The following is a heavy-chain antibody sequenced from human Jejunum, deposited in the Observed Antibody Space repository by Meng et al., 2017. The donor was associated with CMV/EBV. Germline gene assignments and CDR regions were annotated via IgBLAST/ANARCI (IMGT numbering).Heavy chain of an antibody. V-gene: IGHV3-66*02. CDR1: GFPVSSNS. CDR3: ARQTVVAGSSYGMDV. Sequence: SGFPVSSNSLGWVRQAPGKGLAWVSIICSGSTAYYADSIKDRFTISRDNSKNALSLQMSSLRAEDTAVYYCARQTVVAGSSYGMDVWGQGTTVTVSS. D-gene: IGHD2-2*01. J-gene: IGHJ6*02. CDR2: ICSGSTA.